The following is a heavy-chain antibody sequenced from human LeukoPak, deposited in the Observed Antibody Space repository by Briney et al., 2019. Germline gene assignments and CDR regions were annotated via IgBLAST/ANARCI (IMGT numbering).Heavy chain of an antibody. Sequence: SETQSLTCTVSGGSISSYYWSWIRQPPGKGLEWIGYIYYSGSTNYNPSLKSRVTISVDTSKNQFSLKLSSVTAADTAVYYCARQWGYDLYYFDYWGQGTLVTVSS. D-gene: IGHD5-12*01. CDR2: IYYSGST. V-gene: IGHV4-59*01. CDR1: GGSISSYY. J-gene: IGHJ4*02. CDR3: ARQWGYDLYYFDY.